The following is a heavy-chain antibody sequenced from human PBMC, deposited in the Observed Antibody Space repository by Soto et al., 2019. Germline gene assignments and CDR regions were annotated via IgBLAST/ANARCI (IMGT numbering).Heavy chain of an antibody. V-gene: IGHV4-34*01. CDR1: GGSFSGYY. Sequence: HSETLSLTCAVYGGSFSGYYWSWIRQPPGKGLEWIGEINHSGSTNYNPSLKSRVTISVDTSKNQFSLKLSSVTAADTAVYYCARVLIAVVGKYYFDYWGQGTLVTVSS. CDR3: ARVLIAVVGKYYFDY. J-gene: IGHJ4*02. CDR2: INHSGST. D-gene: IGHD3-22*01.